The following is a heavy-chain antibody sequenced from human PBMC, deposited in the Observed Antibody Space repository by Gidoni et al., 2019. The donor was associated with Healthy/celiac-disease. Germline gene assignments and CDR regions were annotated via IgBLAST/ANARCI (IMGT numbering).Heavy chain of an antibody. CDR1: GYNLPELS. D-gene: IGHD1-26*01. J-gene: IGHJ4*02. Sequence: QVQLVQSGAEVKKPGASVKVSCKVSGYNLPELSLHWVRQAPGTGLEWMGGFDPEDGETIYAQKFQGRVTMTEDTSTDTAYMELSSLRSEDTAVYYCATDLPGDKSTLLDYWGQGTLVTVSS. CDR3: ATDLPGDKSTLLDY. CDR2: FDPEDGET. V-gene: IGHV1-24*01.